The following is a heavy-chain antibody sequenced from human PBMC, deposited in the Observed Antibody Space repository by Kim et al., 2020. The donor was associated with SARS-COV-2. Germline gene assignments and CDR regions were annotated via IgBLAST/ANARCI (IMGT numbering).Heavy chain of an antibody. CDR1: GFTFDDYA. Sequence: GGSLRLSCAASGFTFDDYAMHWVRQAPGKGLEWVSGISWNSGSIGYADSVKGRFTISRDNAKNSLYLQMNSLRAEDTALYYCAKDTERSWFGELFGDWGQGTLVTVSS. D-gene: IGHD3-10*01. CDR2: ISWNSGSI. CDR3: AKDTERSWFGELFGD. J-gene: IGHJ4*02. V-gene: IGHV3-9*01.